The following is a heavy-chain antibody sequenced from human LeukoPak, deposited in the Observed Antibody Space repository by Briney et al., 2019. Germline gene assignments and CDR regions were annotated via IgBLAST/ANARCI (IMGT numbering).Heavy chain of an antibody. CDR2: IYYSGST. CDR3: ARDTLSDYYGMDV. V-gene: IGHV4-59*01. D-gene: IGHD3-16*02. Sequence: YIYYSGSTNYNPSLKSPVTISVATSKNQFSLKLSSVTAADTAVYYCARDTLSDYYGMDVWGQGTTVTVSS. J-gene: IGHJ6*02.